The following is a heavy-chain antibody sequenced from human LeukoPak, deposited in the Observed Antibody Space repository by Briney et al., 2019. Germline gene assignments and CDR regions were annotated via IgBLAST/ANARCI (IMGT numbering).Heavy chain of an antibody. Sequence: SETLSLTCIVSGGSIRSSSYYWGWIRQPPGKGLEWIGSIYYSGSTYYNPSLKSRVTISVDTSKNQFSLRLSSVTAADTAVYYCARYHLYDTSGFDYWGQGTLVTVSS. J-gene: IGHJ4*02. D-gene: IGHD3-22*01. CDR3: ARYHLYDTSGFDY. CDR1: GGSIRSSSYY. V-gene: IGHV4-39*01. CDR2: IYYSGST.